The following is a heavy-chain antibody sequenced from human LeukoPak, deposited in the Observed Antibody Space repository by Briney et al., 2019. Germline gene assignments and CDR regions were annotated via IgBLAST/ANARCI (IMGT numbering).Heavy chain of an antibody. Sequence: GESLKISCKGSGYSFTSYWIGWVRQMPGKGLEWMGIIYPGDSDTRYSPSFQGQVTISADKPISTAYLQWCSLKASDTAMYYCARGIVVVVAALPSSEYYFDYWGQGTLVTVSS. CDR3: ARGIVVVVAALPSSEYYFDY. V-gene: IGHV5-51*04. CDR1: GYSFTSYW. CDR2: IYPGDSDT. J-gene: IGHJ4*02. D-gene: IGHD2-15*01.